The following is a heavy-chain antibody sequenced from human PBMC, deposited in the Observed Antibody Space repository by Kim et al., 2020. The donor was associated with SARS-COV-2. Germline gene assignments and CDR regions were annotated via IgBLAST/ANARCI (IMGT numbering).Heavy chain of an antibody. CDR2: ST. J-gene: IGHJ3*02. Sequence: STYYADSVKGRFTISRDNSKNTLYLQMNSLRAEDTAVYYCAKDRPDAFDIWGQGTMVTVSS. CDR3: AKDRPDAFDI. V-gene: IGHV3-23*01.